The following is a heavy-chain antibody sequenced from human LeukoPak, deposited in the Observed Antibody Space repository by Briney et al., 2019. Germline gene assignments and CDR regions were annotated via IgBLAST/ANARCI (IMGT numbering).Heavy chain of an antibody. CDR3: ARDRNYYGSGSYPRAGYFQH. CDR2: INHSGST. J-gene: IGHJ1*01. Sequence: AETLSLTCAVHGGSFSGYYWSWIRQPPGKGLEWIGEINHSGSTNYNPSPKSRVTISVDTSKNQFSLKLSSVTAADTAVYYCARDRNYYGSGSYPRAGYFQHWGQGTLVTVSS. V-gene: IGHV4-34*01. D-gene: IGHD3-10*01. CDR1: GGSFSGYY.